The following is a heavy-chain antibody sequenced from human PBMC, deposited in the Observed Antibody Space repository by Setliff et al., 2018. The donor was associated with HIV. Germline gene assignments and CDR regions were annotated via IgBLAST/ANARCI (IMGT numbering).Heavy chain of an antibody. V-gene: IGHV4-38-2*01. J-gene: IGHJ4*02. D-gene: IGHD3-22*01. CDR1: GYSISSGYY. CDR3: AVRRYYDSTGYYDY. CDR2: IHHSGSR. Sequence: PSETLSLTCGVSGYSISSGYYWGWIRQPPGKGLEWIGNIHHSGSRYSNPSLKSRVTISVDKSKNQFSLKLTSVTAADTAVYYCAVRRYYDSTGYYDYWGQGTLVTVS.